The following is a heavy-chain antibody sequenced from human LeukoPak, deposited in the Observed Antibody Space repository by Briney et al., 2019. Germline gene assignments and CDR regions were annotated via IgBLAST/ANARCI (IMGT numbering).Heavy chain of an antibody. Sequence: ASVTVSCKASGYTFTRYYMHWVRQAPGQGLEGMGWINPNTGGTNYAQKFQGRVTVNRDTSISTAYMELSRLRSDGTAVYYCARSQYSDCWSGNPKSPYYLDSWGQGTLVTVSS. CDR3: ARSQYSDCWSGNPKSPYYLDS. D-gene: IGHD3-3*01. J-gene: IGHJ4*02. CDR2: INPNTGGT. CDR1: GYTFTRYY. V-gene: IGHV1-2*02.